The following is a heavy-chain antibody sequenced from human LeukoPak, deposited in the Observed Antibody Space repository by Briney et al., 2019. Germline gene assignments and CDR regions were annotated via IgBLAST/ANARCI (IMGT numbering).Heavy chain of an antibody. CDR1: GGSISSSSYY. V-gene: IGHV4-39*01. Sequence: SETLSLTCTVSGGSISSSSYYWGWIRQPPGKGLEWIGSIYYSGSTYYNPSLKSRVTISVDTSKNQFSLKLSSVTAADTAVYYCARQIGTTVTTDFDYWGQGTLVTVSS. J-gene: IGHJ4*02. CDR3: ARQIGTTVTTDFDY. CDR2: IYYSGST. D-gene: IGHD4-17*01.